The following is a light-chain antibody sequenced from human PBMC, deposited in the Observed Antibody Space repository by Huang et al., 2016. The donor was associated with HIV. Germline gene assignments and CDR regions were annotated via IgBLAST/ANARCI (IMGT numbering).Light chain of an antibody. Sequence: STRAVSPGERSTLAGRAGQSVGRHLCWYQLKPGQAPRLLIYGASTRATGIPARFSGSGAGTEFSLTISSLQSEDFAVYYCQQYNNWPRTFGQGTKVEIK. CDR3: QQYNNWPRT. CDR1: QSVGRH. V-gene: IGKV3-15*01. CDR2: GAS. J-gene: IGKJ1*01.